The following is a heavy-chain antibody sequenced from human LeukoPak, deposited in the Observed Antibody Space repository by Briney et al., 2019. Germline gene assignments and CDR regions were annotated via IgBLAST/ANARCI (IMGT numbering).Heavy chain of an antibody. CDR2: IYYSGST. CDR3: ARVERRYYDFWSGPNWFDP. J-gene: IGHJ5*02. CDR1: GGSISSYY. Sequence: SETLSLTCTVSGGSISSYYWSWIQQPPGKGLEWIGYIYYSGSTNYNPSLKSRVTISVDTSKNQFSLKLSSVTAADTAVYYCARVERRYYDFWSGPNWFDPWGQGTLVTVSS. V-gene: IGHV4-59*01. D-gene: IGHD3-3*01.